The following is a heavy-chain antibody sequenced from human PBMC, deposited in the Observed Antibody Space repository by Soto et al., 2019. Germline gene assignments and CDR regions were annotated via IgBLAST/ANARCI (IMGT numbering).Heavy chain of an antibody. J-gene: IGHJ4*02. CDR1: GFTFSDYY. D-gene: IGHD3-16*01. V-gene: IGHV3-11*05. CDR2: ITSGTTYT. CDR3: ARAVTLTTFYFDY. Sequence: GGSLRLSCAASGFTFSDYYLGWIRQTPGKGLEWVSYITSGTTYTKYADSVKGRFTISRDNAKNSQYLQMNSLRAEDTAVYYCARAVTLTTFYFDYWGQGTLVTVSS.